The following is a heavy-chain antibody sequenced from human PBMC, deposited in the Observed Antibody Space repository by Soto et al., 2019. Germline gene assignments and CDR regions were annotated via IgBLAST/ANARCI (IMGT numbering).Heavy chain of an antibody. CDR3: AKAKSEAHSSSWFLFDY. J-gene: IGHJ4*02. CDR2: ISGSGGST. CDR1: GFTFSSYA. V-gene: IGHV3-23*01. Sequence: PGGSLRLSCAASGFTFSSYAMSWVRQAPGKGLEWVSAISGSGGSTYYADSVKGRFTISRDNSKNTLYLQMNSLRAEDTAVYYCAKAKSEAHSSSWFLFDYWGRGALVTVSS. D-gene: IGHD6-13*01.